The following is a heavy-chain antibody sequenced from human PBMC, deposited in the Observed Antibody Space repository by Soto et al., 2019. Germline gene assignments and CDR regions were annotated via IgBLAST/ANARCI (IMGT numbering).Heavy chain of an antibody. J-gene: IGHJ4*02. Sequence: KPGGSLRLSCAASGFTFSNAWMRWVRQAPGKGLEWVGRIKSKTDGGTTDYAAPVKGRFTISRDDSKNTLYLQMNSLKTEDTAVYYCTTGPYYDSSGYTFDYWGQGTLVTVSS. V-gene: IGHV3-15*01. CDR3: TTGPYYDSSGYTFDY. CDR2: IKSKTDGGTT. CDR1: GFTFSNAW. D-gene: IGHD3-22*01.